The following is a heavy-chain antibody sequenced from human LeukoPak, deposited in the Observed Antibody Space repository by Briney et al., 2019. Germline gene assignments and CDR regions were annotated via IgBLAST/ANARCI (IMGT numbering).Heavy chain of an antibody. CDR2: ISGNSGTT. CDR3: AKDQRSYYYYYMDV. J-gene: IGHJ6*03. CDR1: GFTFSSYG. Sequence: GGSLRLSCAASGFTFSSYGMSWVRQAPGKGLEWVSGISGNSGTTYYADSVKGRFTISRDNSKNTLYLQMNSLRAEDTAVYYCAKDQRSYYYYYMDVWGKGTTVTISS. V-gene: IGHV3-23*01.